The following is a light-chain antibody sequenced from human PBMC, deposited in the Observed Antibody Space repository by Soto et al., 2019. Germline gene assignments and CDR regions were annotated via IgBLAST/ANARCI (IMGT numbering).Light chain of an antibody. Sequence: EIVLTQSPGTLSLSPGERATLSCRASQSVSSSYLAWYQQKPGQAPRLLIYGASSRATGIPDRFSGSGYGTDFTLTISRLEPEDFAVYYCQQYGSSLYTFGQGPKLEIK. J-gene: IGKJ2*01. V-gene: IGKV3-20*01. CDR3: QQYGSSLYT. CDR2: GAS. CDR1: QSVSSSY.